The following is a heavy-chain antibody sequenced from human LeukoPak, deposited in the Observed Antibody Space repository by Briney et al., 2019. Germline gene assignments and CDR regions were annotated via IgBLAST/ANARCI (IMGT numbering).Heavy chain of an antibody. V-gene: IGHV3-30*02. CDR3: AKMPGVRGVRYYFDY. D-gene: IGHD3-10*01. J-gene: IGHJ4*02. Sequence: TGGSLRLSCAASGFTFSSYGMHWVRQAPGKGLEWVAFIRYDGSNKYYADSVKGRFTISRDNSKNTLYLQMNSLRAEDTAVYYCAKMPGVRGVRYYFDYRGQGTLVTVSS. CDR1: GFTFSSYG. CDR2: IRYDGSNK.